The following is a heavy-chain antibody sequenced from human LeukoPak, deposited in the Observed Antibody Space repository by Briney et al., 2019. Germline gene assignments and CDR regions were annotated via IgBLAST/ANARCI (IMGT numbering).Heavy chain of an antibody. CDR3: ARGTAVVAGIDY. J-gene: IGHJ4*01. CDR1: GFTFSNHW. CDR2: IDSHGGST. Sequence: PGGSLRLSCAASGFTFSNHWMHWVRQAPGKGLVWVSHIDSHGGSTTYGDPAKGRFTVSRDNAKNTVYLQMNSLRAEDTAVYYCARGTAVVAGIDYWGHGTLVTVSS. V-gene: IGHV3-74*03. D-gene: IGHD2-15*01.